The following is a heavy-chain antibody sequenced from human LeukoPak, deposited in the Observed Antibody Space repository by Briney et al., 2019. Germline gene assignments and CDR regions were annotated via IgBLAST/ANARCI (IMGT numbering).Heavy chain of an antibody. CDR2: INHSGST. Sequence: SETLSLTCAAYGGSFSGYYWSWIRQPPGKGLEWIGEINHSGSTNYNPSLKSRVTISVDTSKNQFSLKLSSVTAADTAVYYCARTLSYSSSWYRDYWGQGTLVTVSS. CDR3: ARTLSYSSSWYRDY. CDR1: GGSFSGYY. V-gene: IGHV4-34*01. D-gene: IGHD6-13*01. J-gene: IGHJ4*02.